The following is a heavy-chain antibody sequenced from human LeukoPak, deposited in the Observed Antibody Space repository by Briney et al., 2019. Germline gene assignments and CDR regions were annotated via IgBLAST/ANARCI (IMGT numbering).Heavy chain of an antibody. V-gene: IGHV4-59*01. J-gene: IGHJ6*04. CDR2: IYYSGST. CDR1: GGSISSYY. CDR3: ARVPVGGMDV. Sequence: SETLSLTCTVSGGSISSYYWSWIRQPPGKGLEWIGYIYYSGSTNYSPSLKSRVTISVDTSKNQFSLKLSSVTAADTAVYYCARVPVGGMDVWGKGTTVTVSS.